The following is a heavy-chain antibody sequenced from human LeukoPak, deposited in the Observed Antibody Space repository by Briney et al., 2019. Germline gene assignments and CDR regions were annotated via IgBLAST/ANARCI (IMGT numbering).Heavy chain of an antibody. CDR1: GFIFSNYE. CDR3: AKGPRGGSNYNFDY. CDR2: ISSTGGDI. Sequence: PGGSLRLSCAGSGFIFSNYEMNWVRQAPGKGLEWVSYISSTGGDIYYADSVKGRFTNSRDNSKNTLYLQMNSLRAEDTAVYYCAKGPRGGSNYNFDYWGQGTLVTVSS. J-gene: IGHJ4*02. D-gene: IGHD1-26*01. V-gene: IGHV3-48*03.